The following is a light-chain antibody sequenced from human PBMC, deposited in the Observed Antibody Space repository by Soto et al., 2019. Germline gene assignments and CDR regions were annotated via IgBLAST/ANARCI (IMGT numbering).Light chain of an antibody. CDR1: SSNIGASYD. Sequence: QPVLTQPPSVSGAPGQRVTISCTGRSSNIGASYDVNWYQQLPGTAPKLLIYGNTNRPSGVPDRFSGSKSGTSASLAITGLQAEDEADYYCQSYDNSLSGYVFGSWNKVTVL. V-gene: IGLV1-40*01. CDR2: GNT. CDR3: QSYDNSLSGYV. J-gene: IGLJ1*01.